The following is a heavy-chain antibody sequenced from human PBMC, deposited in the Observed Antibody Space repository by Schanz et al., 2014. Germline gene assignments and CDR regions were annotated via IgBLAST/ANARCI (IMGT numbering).Heavy chain of an antibody. Sequence: QVQLVQSGAEVKKPGASVKVSCTASGFNFNNYDINWVRQATGQGLEWMGWMNPKTGNTDHAQKFQGRVSMTWDTSTSTAYLDLSRLRSEDTAVYYCARGLKGKVAIFGVIAAQNGKHRDVWGKGTTVTVSS. D-gene: IGHD3-3*01. CDR2: MNPKTGNT. CDR1: GFNFNNYD. CDR3: ARGLKGKVAIFGVIAAQNGKHRDV. J-gene: IGHJ6*03. V-gene: IGHV1-8*01.